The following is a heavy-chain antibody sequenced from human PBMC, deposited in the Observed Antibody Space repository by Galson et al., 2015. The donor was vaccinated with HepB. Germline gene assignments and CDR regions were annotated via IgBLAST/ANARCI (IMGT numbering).Heavy chain of an antibody. CDR3: ASAPLIAAAGAYGMDV. D-gene: IGHD6-13*01. CDR1: GGTFSSYA. V-gene: IGHV1-69*04. J-gene: IGHJ6*02. Sequence: SVKVSCKASGGTFSSYAISWVRQAPGQGLEWMGRIIPILGIANYAQTLQGRVTITADKSTSTAYMELSSLRYEDTAVYYCASAPLIAAAGAYGMDVWGQGTTVTVS. CDR2: IIPILGIA.